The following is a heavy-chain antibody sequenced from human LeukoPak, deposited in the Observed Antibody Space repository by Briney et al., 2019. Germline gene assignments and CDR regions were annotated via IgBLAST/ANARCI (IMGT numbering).Heavy chain of an antibody. CDR3: ATYWELLGNLAFDY. J-gene: IGHJ4*02. CDR1: GYTLTDYY. CDR2: VDPEDGET. Sequence: ASVKVSCKVSGYTLTDYYMHWVQQAPGKGLEWMGLVDPEDGETIYAEKFQGRVTITADTSTDTAYMELSSLRSEDTAVYYCATYWELLGNLAFDYWGQGTLVTVSS. V-gene: IGHV1-69-2*01. D-gene: IGHD1-26*01.